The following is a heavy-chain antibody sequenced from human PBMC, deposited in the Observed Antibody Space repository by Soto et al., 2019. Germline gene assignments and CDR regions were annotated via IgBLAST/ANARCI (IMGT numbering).Heavy chain of an antibody. D-gene: IGHD3-3*01. CDR1: GYTFTDYD. Sequence: ASVKVSCKASGYTFTDYDINWVRQATGQGLEWLGWMTPKSGYTGYAQKFQGRVTLTRDTSRGTAYMELSSLTSEDTAVYYCARDQGITTFGVYSMYYNGMDVWG. V-gene: IGHV1-8*02. J-gene: IGHJ6*02. CDR3: ARDQGITTFGVYSMYYNGMDV. CDR2: MTPKSGYT.